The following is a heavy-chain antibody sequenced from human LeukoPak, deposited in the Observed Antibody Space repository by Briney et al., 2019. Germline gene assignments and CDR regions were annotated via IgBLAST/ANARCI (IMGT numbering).Heavy chain of an antibody. Sequence: SETLSLTCAVYGGSFSGYYWSWIRQPPGKGLEWIGEINHSGSTNYNPSLKSRVTISVDMSKNQFSLKLSSVTAADTAVYYCARGRWALGAFDIWGQGTMVTVSS. J-gene: IGHJ3*02. D-gene: IGHD5-24*01. CDR1: GGSFSGYY. CDR2: INHSGST. CDR3: ARGRWALGAFDI. V-gene: IGHV4-34*01.